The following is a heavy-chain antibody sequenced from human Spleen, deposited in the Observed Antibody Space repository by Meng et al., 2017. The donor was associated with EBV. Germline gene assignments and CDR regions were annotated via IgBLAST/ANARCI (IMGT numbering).Heavy chain of an antibody. Sequence: QEPWVESGGGVDQPGRSLVLSCAASGFIFSGYGFHWVRQAPGKGPEWVAIIPSDASHNKYYADSVKGRFTISRDNSKNTLYLQMNSLKIEDTAVYYCAKDLSGRFDPWGQGTLVTVSS. CDR1: GFIFSGYG. CDR2: IPSDASHNK. J-gene: IGHJ5*02. D-gene: IGHD1-14*01. CDR3: AKDLSGRFDP. V-gene: IGHV3-30*18.